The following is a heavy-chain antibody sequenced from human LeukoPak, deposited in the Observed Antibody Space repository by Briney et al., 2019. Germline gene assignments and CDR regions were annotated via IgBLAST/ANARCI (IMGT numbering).Heavy chain of an antibody. J-gene: IGHJ3*02. CDR3: ARDPNGDYIGAFDM. CDR2: ISGSDDST. D-gene: IGHD4-17*01. Sequence: GGSLRLSCAASGFTFSSYAMSWVRQAPGKGLEWVSTISGSDDSTYYADSMKGRFTISRDNSKNTLYLQMNSLRAEDTAPYYCARDPNGDYIGAFDMWGQGTMVTVS. CDR1: GFTFSSYA. V-gene: IGHV3-23*01.